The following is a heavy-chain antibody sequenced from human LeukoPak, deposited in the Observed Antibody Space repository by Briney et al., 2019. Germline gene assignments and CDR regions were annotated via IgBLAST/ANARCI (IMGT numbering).Heavy chain of an antibody. V-gene: IGHV3-21*06. CDR1: GFSSSSYT. CDR2: IGSSGYI. CDR3: AREWFGDL. J-gene: IGHJ4*02. Sequence: PGGSLRLSCAASGFSSSSYTVNWVRQATGKGLEWVSSIGSSGYIYYADSVKGRFTISRDNAKNSLYLQVNSLRAEDTAFYYCAREWFGDLWGQGTLVTVSS. D-gene: IGHD3-10*01.